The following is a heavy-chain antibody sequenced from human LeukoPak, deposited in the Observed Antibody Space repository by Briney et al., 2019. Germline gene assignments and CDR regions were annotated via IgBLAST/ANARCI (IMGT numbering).Heavy chain of an antibody. V-gene: IGHV3-21*01. CDR3: ARDYSSSWYMDY. D-gene: IGHD6-13*01. J-gene: IGHJ4*02. CDR2: ISSSISYI. CDR1: GFTFSSYS. Sequence: GGSLTLSCAVSGFTFSSYSMNWVRQAPGKGLEWVSSISSSISYIFYADSVKGRLTISRANANNSLYLQMNMLRAEATAVYYCARDYSSSWYMDYWGQGTLVTVSS.